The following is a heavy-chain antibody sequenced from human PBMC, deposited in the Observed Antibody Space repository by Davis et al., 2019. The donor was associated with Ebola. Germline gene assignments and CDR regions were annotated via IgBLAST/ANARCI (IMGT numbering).Heavy chain of an antibody. D-gene: IGHD6-6*01. J-gene: IGHJ4*02. CDR3: ARYRAARPGGVDY. CDR2: IYYSGST. Sequence: SETLSLTCTVSGGSISSNSYYWGWIRQPPGKGLEWIGSIYYSGSTYYNPSLKSRVTISVDTSKNQFSLKLSSVTAADTAVYYCARYRAARPGGVDYWGQGTLVTVSS. V-gene: IGHV4-39*01. CDR1: GGSISSNSYY.